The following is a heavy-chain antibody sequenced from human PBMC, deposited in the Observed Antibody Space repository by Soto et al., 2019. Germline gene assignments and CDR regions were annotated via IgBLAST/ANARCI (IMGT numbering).Heavy chain of an antibody. D-gene: IGHD2-21*02. CDR2: ISACIST. CDR1: GFTFSNYA. V-gene: IGHV3-23*01. CDR3: TKVRGDPV. Sequence: GGSLRLSCAASGFTFSNYAMNWVRQAPVNGPEFVSGISACISTYYSDSLKGRFTISIYNSKSTLFLQMDILRAEDKALYYCTKVRGDPVWGKGTTVTVSS. J-gene: IGHJ6*04.